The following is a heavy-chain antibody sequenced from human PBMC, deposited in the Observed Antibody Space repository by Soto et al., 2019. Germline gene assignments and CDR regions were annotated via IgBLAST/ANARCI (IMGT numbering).Heavy chain of an antibody. CDR2: VYYRGRS. Sequence: SETLSLTCTVSGGSVSNSNYYWGWIRQSPGKGLEWIGSVYYRGRSYSKSSVKSRVTISVDTSKNQFSLNLNSVTASDTAVYFCVSQRTSVLTQAYFDYWGPGTLVTVSS. CDR1: GGSVSNSNYY. J-gene: IGHJ4*02. V-gene: IGHV4-39*01. CDR3: VSQRTSVLTQAYFDY. D-gene: IGHD2-8*01.